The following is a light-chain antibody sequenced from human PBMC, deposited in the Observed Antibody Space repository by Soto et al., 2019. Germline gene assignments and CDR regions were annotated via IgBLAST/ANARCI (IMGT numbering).Light chain of an antibody. CDR3: QQYDSLPLS. Sequence: DIQMTQSPSSLSASVGDRVTITCQASQDISNFLNWYQHKPGKYPKLLINDASNSETAVPSRFSGSGSSTDFTFTINSLQPEDVATYYCQQYDSLPLSFGPGTKVELK. CDR1: QDISNF. V-gene: IGKV1-33*01. J-gene: IGKJ3*01. CDR2: DAS.